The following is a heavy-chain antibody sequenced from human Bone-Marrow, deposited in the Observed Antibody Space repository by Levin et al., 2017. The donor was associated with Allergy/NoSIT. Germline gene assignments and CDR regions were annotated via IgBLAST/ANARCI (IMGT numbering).Heavy chain of an antibody. D-gene: IGHD4-17*01. CDR1: GLTFSKST. J-gene: IGHJ6*02. V-gene: IGHV3-30-3*01. CDR3: ARESIQPDYADCPASYYFGLDV. Sequence: PGGSLRLSCAASGLTFSKSTMHWVRQAPGKGLEWVAVISFDGNNEYYADSMEGRFTISRDNSMNTLYLEMTSLRAEDTAVYYCARESIQPDYADCPASYYFGLDVWGQGTTVTVSS. CDR2: ISFDGNNE.